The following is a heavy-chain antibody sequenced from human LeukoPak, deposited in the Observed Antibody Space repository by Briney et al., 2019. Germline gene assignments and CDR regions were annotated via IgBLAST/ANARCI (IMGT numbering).Heavy chain of an antibody. D-gene: IGHD6-25*01. CDR1: GGSFSDYY. CDR2: INHSGST. V-gene: IGHV4-34*01. CDR3: ARLSVWQRPNY. Sequence: PSETLSLTCAVYGGSFSDYYWSWIRQPPGKGLEWIGEINHSGSTNYNPSLKSRVTISVDTSKNQFSLKLSSVTAADTAVYYCARLSVWQRPNYWGQGTLVTVSS. J-gene: IGHJ4*02.